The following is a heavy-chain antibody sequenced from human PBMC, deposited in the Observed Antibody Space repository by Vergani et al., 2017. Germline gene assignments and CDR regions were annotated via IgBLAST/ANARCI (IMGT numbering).Heavy chain of an antibody. J-gene: IGHJ4*02. CDR3: ARLSYDTTPYLQGGYDC. CDR1: GFTFSACS. Sequence: EVQLLQSGGGVIQPGGSVRLSCAASGFTFSACSMTWVRQAPGKGLVWVSAFSARYPITYYPDSVKGRFTISRDNSKNMLYLQMNSLRAEDTAVYYCARLSYDTTPYLQGGYDCWGQGTLVSVSS. V-gene: IGHV3-23*01. D-gene: IGHD3-22*01. CDR2: FSARYPIT.